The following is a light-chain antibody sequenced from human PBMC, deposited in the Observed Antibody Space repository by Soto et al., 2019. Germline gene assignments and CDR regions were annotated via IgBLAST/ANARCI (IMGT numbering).Light chain of an antibody. J-gene: IGLJ1*01. CDR3: CSYAGSSSYV. CDR2: EGS. CDR1: SRDVGSYNL. V-gene: IGLV2-23*01. Sequence: SALTQPASLSGAPGQWITISCPGTSRDVGSYNLVSWYQQHPGKAPKLMIYEGSKRPSGVSNRFSGSKSGNTASLTISGLQAEDEADYYCCSYAGSSSYVFGTGTKVTVL.